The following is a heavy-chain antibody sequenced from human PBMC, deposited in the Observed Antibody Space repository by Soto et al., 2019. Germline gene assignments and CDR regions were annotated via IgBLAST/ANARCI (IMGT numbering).Heavy chain of an antibody. Sequence: PGGSLRLSCAASGFTFSSYAMHWVRQAPGNGLEWVAVISYDGSNKYYADSVKGRFTISRDNSKNTLYLQMNSLRAEDTAVYYCARGPLYDFWSGYLDYWGQGTLVTVSS. D-gene: IGHD3-3*01. V-gene: IGHV3-30-3*01. J-gene: IGHJ4*02. CDR3: ARGPLYDFWSGYLDY. CDR1: GFTFSSYA. CDR2: ISYDGSNK.